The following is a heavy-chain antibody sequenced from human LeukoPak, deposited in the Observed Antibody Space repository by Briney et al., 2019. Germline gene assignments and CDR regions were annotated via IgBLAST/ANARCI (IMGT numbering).Heavy chain of an antibody. Sequence: ASVKVSCKASGYTFTGYYMHWVRQAPGQGLEWMGWINPNSGGTNYAQKFQGRVTMTRDTSISTAYMELSRLRSDDTAVYYCARDFRSHSSSSFDWGAPAFDIWGQGTMVTVSS. CDR1: GYTFTGYY. CDR2: INPNSGGT. V-gene: IGHV1-2*02. J-gene: IGHJ3*02. CDR3: ARDFRSHSSSSFDWGAPAFDI. D-gene: IGHD6-6*01.